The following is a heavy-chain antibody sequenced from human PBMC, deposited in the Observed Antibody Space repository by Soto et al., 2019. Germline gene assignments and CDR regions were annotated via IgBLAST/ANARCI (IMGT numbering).Heavy chain of an antibody. CDR1: GGTFSSYA. V-gene: IGHV1-69*01. CDR3: ARDTYYYDSSGYNPTYYFDY. J-gene: IGHJ4*02. D-gene: IGHD3-22*01. CDR2: IIPIFGTA. Sequence: QVQLVQSGAEVKKPGSSVKVSCKASGGTFSSYAISWVRQAPGQGLEWMEGIIPIFGTANYAQKFQGRVTITADESTSTAYMELSSLRSEDTAVYYCARDTYYYDSSGYNPTYYFDYWGQGTLVTVSS.